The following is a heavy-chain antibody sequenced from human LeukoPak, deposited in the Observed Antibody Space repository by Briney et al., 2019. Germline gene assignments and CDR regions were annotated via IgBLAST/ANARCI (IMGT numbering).Heavy chain of an antibody. J-gene: IGHJ4*02. V-gene: IGHV3-23*01. Sequence: GGSLRLSCAASRITFNSYAMSWVRQAPGKGLEWVSVIGGSNGITFYVGSVKGRFTISRDNSKDTLYLQMNSLRAEDTAVYYCARNENSGWGYFDYWGQGTLVTVSS. CDR3: ARNENSGWGYFDY. D-gene: IGHD5-12*01. CDR2: IGGSNGIT. CDR1: RITFNSYA.